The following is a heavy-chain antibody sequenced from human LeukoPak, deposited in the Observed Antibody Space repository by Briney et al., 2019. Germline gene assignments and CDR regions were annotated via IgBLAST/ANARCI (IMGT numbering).Heavy chain of an antibody. Sequence: SETLSLTCAVSGGSISSGGYSWSWIRQPPGKGLEWIGYIYYSGSTNYNPSLKSRVTISVDTSKNQFSLKLSSVTAADTAVYYCARLRIGHFDIWGQGTMVTVSS. V-gene: IGHV4-61*08. D-gene: IGHD5-12*01. CDR2: IYYSGST. J-gene: IGHJ3*02. CDR1: GGSISSGGYS. CDR3: ARLRIGHFDI.